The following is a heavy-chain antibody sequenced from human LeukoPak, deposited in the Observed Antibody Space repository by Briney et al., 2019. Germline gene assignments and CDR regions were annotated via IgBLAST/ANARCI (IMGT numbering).Heavy chain of an antibody. Sequence: GGSLRLSCAASGFTFNNYVMSWVRQAPGKGLEWVSIISGSGVSTYYADSVKGRFTISRDNSKNTLYVQMNSLRAEDTAVYYCARVGVRGVITNFDYWGQGTLVTVSS. CDR3: ARVGVRGVITNFDY. D-gene: IGHD3-10*01. J-gene: IGHJ4*02. V-gene: IGHV3-23*01. CDR2: ISGSGVST. CDR1: GFTFNNYV.